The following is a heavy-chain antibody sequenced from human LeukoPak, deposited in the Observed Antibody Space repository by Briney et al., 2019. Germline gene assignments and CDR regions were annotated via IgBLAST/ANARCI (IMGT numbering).Heavy chain of an antibody. J-gene: IGHJ4*02. Sequence: SETLSLTCTVSGGSISSSTCYWGRIRQPPGKGLEWIGSIYYGGSTYYNPSLKSRVTISVDTSKNQFSLKLSSVTAADTAVFYCARYYRNGPLDYWGQGTLVTVSS. CDR3: ARYYRNGPLDY. D-gene: IGHD1-26*01. CDR1: GGSISSSTCY. CDR2: IYYGGST. V-gene: IGHV4-39*01.